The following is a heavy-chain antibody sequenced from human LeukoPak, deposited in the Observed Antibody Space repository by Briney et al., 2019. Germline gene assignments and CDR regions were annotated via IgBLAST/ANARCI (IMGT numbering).Heavy chain of an antibody. J-gene: IGHJ4*02. D-gene: IGHD6-19*01. CDR2: IYHSGST. CDR3: ARTRIPVAGTGIDY. Sequence: SETLSLTCTVSGVSVSSDGYHWSWIRQPPGKGLEWIGYIYHSGSTNYNPSLKSRVTISVDTSKNQFSLKLSSVTAADTAVYYCARTRIPVAGTGIDYWGQGTLVTVSS. V-gene: IGHV4-61*08. CDR1: GVSVSSDGYH.